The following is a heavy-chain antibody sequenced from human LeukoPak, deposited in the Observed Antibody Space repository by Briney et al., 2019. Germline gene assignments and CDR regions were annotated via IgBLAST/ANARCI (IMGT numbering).Heavy chain of an antibody. CDR3: ASEGYSSGWYIVDY. Sequence: SETLSLTCAVYGGSFSGYYWSWIRQPPGKGLEWIGEINHSGSTNYNPSLKSRVTISVDTSKNQFSLKLSSVTAADTAVYYCASEGYSSGWYIVDYWGQGILVTVSS. D-gene: IGHD6-19*01. J-gene: IGHJ4*02. CDR1: GGSFSGYY. V-gene: IGHV4-34*01. CDR2: INHSGST.